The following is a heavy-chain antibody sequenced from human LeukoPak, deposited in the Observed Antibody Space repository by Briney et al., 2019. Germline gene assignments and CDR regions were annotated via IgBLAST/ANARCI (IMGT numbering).Heavy chain of an antibody. V-gene: IGHV4-39*01. CDR2: IYYSGST. J-gene: IGHJ4*02. D-gene: IGHD6-13*01. Sequence: SETLSLTCTVSGGSISSRTYYWGWIRQPPGKGLEWIGTIYYSGSTYYNPSLKSRVTISVDTSKNQFSLKLSSVTAADTAVYYCASVKGSSWSPDFDYWGQGTLVTVSS. CDR1: GGSISSRTYY. CDR3: ASVKGSSWSPDFDY.